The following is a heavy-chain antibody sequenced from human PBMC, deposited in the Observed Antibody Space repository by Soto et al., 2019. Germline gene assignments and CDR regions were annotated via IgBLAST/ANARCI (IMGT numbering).Heavy chain of an antibody. J-gene: IGHJ6*02. CDR2: IYYSGST. D-gene: IGHD4-17*01. Sequence: SETPSLTCTVSGGSVSSGSYYLSWIRQPPGKGLEWIGYIYYSGSTNYNPSLKSRVTISVDTSKNQFSLKLSSVTAADTAVYYCARAPADYGDYYYYYGMDVWGQGTTVTVSS. CDR1: GGSVSSGSYY. CDR3: ARAPADYGDYYYYYGMDV. V-gene: IGHV4-61*01.